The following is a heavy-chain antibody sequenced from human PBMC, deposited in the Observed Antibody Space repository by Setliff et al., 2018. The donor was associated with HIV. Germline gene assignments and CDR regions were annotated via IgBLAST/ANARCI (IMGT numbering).Heavy chain of an antibody. V-gene: IGHV4-61*09. D-gene: IGHD2-15*01. J-gene: IGHJ3*02. CDR3: AREPYCSGGSCGAFDI. Sequence: SETLSLTCTVSGASISSGTYFWAWVRQPAGQGLEWVGHIYSIGSTNYNPSLKSRVTMSVDTSKNQFSLKLSSVTAADTAVYYCAREPYCSGGSCGAFDIWGQGTMVTVSS. CDR1: GASISSGTYF. CDR2: IYSIGST.